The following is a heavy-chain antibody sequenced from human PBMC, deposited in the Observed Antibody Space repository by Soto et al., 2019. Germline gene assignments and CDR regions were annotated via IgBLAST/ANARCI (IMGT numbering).Heavy chain of an antibody. V-gene: IGHV1-2*04. CDR2: INRDSGDT. J-gene: IGHJ4*02. CDR3: ARGGYTYGYSLDS. CDR1: GYTFSGYY. D-gene: IGHD5-18*01. Sequence: GPSVKVSCKASGYTFSGYYIHWVRQAPGQGLEWMGWINRDSGDTNYAQRFQGWVTMTRDSSISTAYLELNRLRSDDTAVYYCARGGYTYGYSLDSWGQGTLVTVSS.